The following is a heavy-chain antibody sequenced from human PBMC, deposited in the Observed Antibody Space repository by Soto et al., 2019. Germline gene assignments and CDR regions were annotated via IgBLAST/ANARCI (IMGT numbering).Heavy chain of an antibody. CDR2: ISGSGGST. V-gene: IGHV3-23*01. CDR3: AKAGIVVVPAATDY. Sequence: HPGGSLRLSCAASGFTFSSYAMSWVRQSPGKGLEWVSAISGSGGSTYYADSVKGRFTISRDNSKITLYLQMNSLRAEDTAVYCCAKAGIVVVPAATDYWGQGTLVTVSS. CDR1: GFTFSSYA. J-gene: IGHJ4*02. D-gene: IGHD2-2*01.